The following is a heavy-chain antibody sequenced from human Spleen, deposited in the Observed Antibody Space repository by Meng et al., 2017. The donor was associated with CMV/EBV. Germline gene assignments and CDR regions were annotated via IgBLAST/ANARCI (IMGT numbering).Heavy chain of an antibody. CDR2: IYDSAST. Sequence: QSWGPGLRNPSQTLSLTCTVHGGSISSCYNYWSWNRQTPGKVLEWIGYIYDSASTYYNPYLKSRVIISIDTSKNQFSLNLRSVAAADTSLYYCARVSSGWDYFDYWGQGTLVTVSS. J-gene: IGHJ4*02. CDR3: ARVSSGWDYFDY. V-gene: IGHV4-31*03. D-gene: IGHD6-19*01. CDR1: GGSISSCYNY.